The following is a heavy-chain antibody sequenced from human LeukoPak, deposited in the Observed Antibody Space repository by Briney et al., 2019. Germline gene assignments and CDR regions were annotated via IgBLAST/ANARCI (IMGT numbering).Heavy chain of an antibody. CDR2: IIPIFGTA. Sequence: SVKVSCKASGGTFSSYAISWVRQAPGQGLEWMGGIIPIFGTANYAQKFQGRVTITADESTSTAYMELSSLRSEDTAVYYCARGLGYCSSTSCPANYWGQGTLVTVSS. J-gene: IGHJ4*02. CDR1: GGTFSSYA. D-gene: IGHD2-2*01. V-gene: IGHV1-69*13. CDR3: ARGLGYCSSTSCPANY.